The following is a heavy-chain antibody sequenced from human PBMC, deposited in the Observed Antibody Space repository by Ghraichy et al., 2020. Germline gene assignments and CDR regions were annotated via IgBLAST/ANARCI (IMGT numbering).Heavy chain of an antibody. CDR2: INSDGSST. V-gene: IGHV3-74*01. CDR1: GFTFSSYW. CDR3: ARGITMVRGVIITEEDYYYYYGMDV. Sequence: GGSLRLSCAASGFTFSSYWMHWVRQAPGKGLVWVSRINSDGSSTSYADSVKGRFTISRDNAKNTLYLQMNSLRAEDTAVYYCARGITMVRGVIITEEDYYYYYGMDVWGQGTTVTVSS. D-gene: IGHD3-10*01. J-gene: IGHJ6*02.